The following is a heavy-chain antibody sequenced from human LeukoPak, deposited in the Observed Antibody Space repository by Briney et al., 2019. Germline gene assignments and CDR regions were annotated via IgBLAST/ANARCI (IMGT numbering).Heavy chain of an antibody. Sequence: GGSVRLFCATAGITFSNYAVSCVRQAPGKGLEWVSGISGSGGSTYYADSVGRFSISRDNSNNTLYLQMTSLRAEDTAVYYCAKEGRGMGAATIDYWGQGTLVTVSS. CDR3: AKEGRGMGAATIDY. J-gene: IGHJ4*02. CDR2: ISGSGGST. D-gene: IGHD1-26*01. CDR1: GITFSNYA. V-gene: IGHV3-23*01.